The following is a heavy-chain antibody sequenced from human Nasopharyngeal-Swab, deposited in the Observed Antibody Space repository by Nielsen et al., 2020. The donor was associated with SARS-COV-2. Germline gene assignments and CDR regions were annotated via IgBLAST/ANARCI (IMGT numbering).Heavy chain of an antibody. V-gene: IGHV3-23*01. Sequence: GESLKISCAASGFTFSSYAMSWDRQAPGKGLEWVAGISSSGGRTYYADTVEGRFTISRDRSKNTLYLQMNSLRAEDTAIYYCAKGRGYYYYMDFWGKGTTVTVSS. CDR2: ISSSGGRT. CDR1: GFTFSSYA. CDR3: AKGRGYYYYMDF. J-gene: IGHJ6*03. D-gene: IGHD3-10*01.